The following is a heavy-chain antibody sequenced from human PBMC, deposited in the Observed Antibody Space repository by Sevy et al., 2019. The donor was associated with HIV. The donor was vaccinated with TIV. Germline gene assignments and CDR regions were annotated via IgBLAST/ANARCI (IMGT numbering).Heavy chain of an antibody. V-gene: IGHV3-23*01. D-gene: IGHD2-15*01. CDR3: AKEFVSGAFDI. Sequence: GGSLRLSCAASGFTFSSYAMSWVRQAPGKGLEWFSAISGSGGSTYYADSVKGRFTISRANTKNTLHLPMNSLRAEDTAVYYCAKEFVSGAFDIWGQGTMVTVSS. CDR2: ISGSGGST. J-gene: IGHJ3*02. CDR1: GFTFSSYA.